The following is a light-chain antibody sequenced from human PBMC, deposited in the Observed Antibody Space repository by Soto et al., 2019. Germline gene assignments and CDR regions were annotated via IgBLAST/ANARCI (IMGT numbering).Light chain of an antibody. J-gene: IGKJ4*01. CDR3: QQYDDLPLT. Sequence: DIQMTQSPSSLSASVGDRVTITCRASQAITDYLNWYQQKPGKAPRLLIYDASNLETGVPSRFSGSGSGTDFTFTISSLQPEDIATYNCQQYDDLPLTFGGGTKVEIK. V-gene: IGKV1-33*01. CDR1: QAITDY. CDR2: DAS.